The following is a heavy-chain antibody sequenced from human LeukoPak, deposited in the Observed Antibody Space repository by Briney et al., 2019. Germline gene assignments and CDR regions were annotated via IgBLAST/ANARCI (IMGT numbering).Heavy chain of an antibody. CDR3: ARDRGAYGFDP. CDR1: GYTFTSYD. J-gene: IGHJ5*02. CDR2: INACNGNT. D-gene: IGHD5-12*01. Sequence: ASVKVSCKASGYTFTSYDMHWVRQAPGQRGEGMGWINACNGNTKYSQKFQGRVTITRDTSASTAYMELSSLRSDDTAVYYCARDRGAYGFDPWGQGTLVTVSS. V-gene: IGHV1-3*01.